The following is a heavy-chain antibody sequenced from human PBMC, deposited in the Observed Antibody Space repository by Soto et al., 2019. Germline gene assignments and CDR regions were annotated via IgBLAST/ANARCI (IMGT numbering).Heavy chain of an antibody. J-gene: IGHJ4*01. CDR2: INHSGST. CDR3: ARDLAYYYGSSGYLH. D-gene: IGHD3-22*01. V-gene: IGHV4-34*01. Sequence: PSETLSLTCAVYGGSFSGYYWSWIRQPPGKGLEGIGEINHSGSTNYNPSLKSRVTISVDTSKNEFSLKLSSVTAADTAVYYCARDLAYYYGSSGYLHWGHGTLVTVSS. CDR1: GGSFSGYY.